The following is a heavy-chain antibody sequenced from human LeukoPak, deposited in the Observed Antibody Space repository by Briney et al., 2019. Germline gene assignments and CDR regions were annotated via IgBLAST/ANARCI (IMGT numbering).Heavy chain of an antibody. V-gene: IGHV1-2*06. CDR3: ARHYDRDGGVDY. J-gene: IGHJ4*02. CDR2: TNPNSGGT. CDR1: GYTFTGYY. D-gene: IGHD3-16*01. Sequence: ASVKVSCKASGYTFTGYYMHWVRQAPGQGLEWMGRTNPNSGGTNYAQKFQGRVTMTRDASISTAYMELSRLRSVDTAVYYCARHYDRDGGVDYWGQGTLVTVSS.